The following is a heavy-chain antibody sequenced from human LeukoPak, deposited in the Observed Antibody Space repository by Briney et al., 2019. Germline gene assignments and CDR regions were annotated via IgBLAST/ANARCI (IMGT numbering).Heavy chain of an antibody. CDR1: GFTFGSYA. CDR3: AKRKYDIMFRGAFDY. CDR2: ITGSAGTT. J-gene: IGHJ4*02. D-gene: IGHD3-10*01. Sequence: LSGGSLRLSCAASGFTFGSYAMGWVRQPPGKGLEWVSDITGSAGTTYYADSVKGRFTISRDNSKRTLYLQMNSLRAEDTAVYYCAKRKYDIMFRGAFDYWGQGTLVTVSS. V-gene: IGHV3-23*01.